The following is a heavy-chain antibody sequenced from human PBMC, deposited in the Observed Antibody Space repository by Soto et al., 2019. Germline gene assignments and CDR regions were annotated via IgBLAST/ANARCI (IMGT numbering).Heavy chain of an antibody. D-gene: IGHD4-17*01. CDR1: GFIFSTYG. Sequence: QVQLVESGGGVVQPGRSLRLSCAASGFIFSTYGMHWVRQAPGKGLEWLSVISYDGNNKYYADSVKGRFTISRDNSKNTLWLQMERLRTEDPAGYYCAKDLLLTTITTVGYWGQGTLVTVSS. CDR3: AKDLLLTTITTVGY. CDR2: ISYDGNNK. V-gene: IGHV3-30*18. J-gene: IGHJ4*02.